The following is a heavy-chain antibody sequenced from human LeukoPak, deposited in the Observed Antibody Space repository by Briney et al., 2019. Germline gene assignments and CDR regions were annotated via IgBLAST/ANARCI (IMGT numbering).Heavy chain of an antibody. CDR3: AKRPSDYGDYVTYFDY. V-gene: IGHV3-30*18. J-gene: IGHJ4*01. Sequence: GGSLRLSCAASGFSFISYGMHWVRQAPGKGLEWVGVISDDGRNKKYADSVKGRFTISRDNSKDTLYLQMNSLRDEDTAVYYCAKRPSDYGDYVTYFDYWGQEPWSPSPQ. CDR2: ISDDGRNK. D-gene: IGHD4-17*01. CDR1: GFSFISYG.